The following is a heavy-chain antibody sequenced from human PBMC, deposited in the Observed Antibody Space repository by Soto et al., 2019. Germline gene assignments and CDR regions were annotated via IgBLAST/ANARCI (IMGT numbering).Heavy chain of an antibody. J-gene: IGHJ6*03. CDR1: GYTFTSYG. CDR3: ARVRGGYDYYYYYMDV. CDR2: ISAYNGNT. Sequence: QVQLVQSGAEVKKPGASVKVSCKASGYTFTSYGISWVRQAPGQGLEWMGWISAYNGNTNYAQKLQGRVTMTTDTATSTADMELRSLRSDDTAVYYCARVRGGYDYYYYYMDVWGKGTTVTVSS. V-gene: IGHV1-18*01. D-gene: IGHD3-16*01.